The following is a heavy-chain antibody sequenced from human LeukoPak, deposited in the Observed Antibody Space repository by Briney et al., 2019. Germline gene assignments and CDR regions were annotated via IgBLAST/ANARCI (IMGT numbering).Heavy chain of an antibody. CDR2: IKQDGSEK. J-gene: IGHJ4*02. Sequence: PGGSLRLSCAASGFTFSSYWMSWVRQAPGKGLEWVANIKQDGSEKSYVDSVKGRFTISRDNAKNSLYLQMNSLRAEDTAVYYCARGQKGGIAVAGVDYWGQGTLVTVSS. CDR3: ARGQKGGIAVAGVDY. V-gene: IGHV3-7*01. D-gene: IGHD6-19*01. CDR1: GFTFSSYW.